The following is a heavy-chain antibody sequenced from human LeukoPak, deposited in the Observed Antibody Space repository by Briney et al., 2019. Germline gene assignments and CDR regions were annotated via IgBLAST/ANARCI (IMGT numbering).Heavy chain of an antibody. Sequence: SETLSLTCTVSGGSISSYHWSWIRQPPGKGLEWIGYIYYSGSTNYNPSLKSRVTISVDTSKNQFSLKLSSVTAADTAVYYCVKAAGTGYFDYWGQGTLVAVAS. V-gene: IGHV4-59*01. J-gene: IGHJ4*02. CDR2: IYYSGST. D-gene: IGHD6-13*01. CDR3: VKAAGTGYFDY. CDR1: GGSISSYH.